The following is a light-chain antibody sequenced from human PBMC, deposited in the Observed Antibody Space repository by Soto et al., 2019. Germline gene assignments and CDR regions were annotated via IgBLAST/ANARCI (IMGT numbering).Light chain of an antibody. J-gene: IGLJ2*01. CDR3: WSYATPRL. CDR1: SSDVGSYNL. CDR2: EVS. V-gene: IGLV2-23*02. Sequence: QSALTQPASVSGSPGQSITISCTGTSSDVGSYNLVSWYQQHPGKAPKLIIYEVSERPSGVSHRFSGSKTGNTASLTISGLQAEDEDDYYCWSYATPRLFGGGTKLTVL.